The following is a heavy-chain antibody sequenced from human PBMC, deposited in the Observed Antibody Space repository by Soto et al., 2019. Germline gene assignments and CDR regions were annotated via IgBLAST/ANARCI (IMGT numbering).Heavy chain of an antibody. CDR1: GYTFTGYY. CDR2: INPNSGGT. CDR3: ARVGTYCSGGSCYSAFDI. J-gene: IGHJ3*02. D-gene: IGHD2-15*01. V-gene: IGHV1-2*02. Sequence: ASVKVSCKASGYTFTGYYMHWVRQAPGQGLEWMGWINPNSGGTNYAQKFQGRVTMTRDTSISTAYMELSRLRSDDTAVYYCARVGTYCSGGSCYSAFDIWGQRTMVTVSS.